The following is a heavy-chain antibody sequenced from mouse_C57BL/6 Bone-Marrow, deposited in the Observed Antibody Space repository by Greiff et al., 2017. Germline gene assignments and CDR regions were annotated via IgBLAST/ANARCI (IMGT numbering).Heavy chain of an antibody. D-gene: IGHD2-1*01. CDR3: ARGKSYGNYYFDY. CDR1: GYTFTSYW. Sequence: QVQLQQPGAELVKPGASVKLSCKASGYTFTSYWMHWVKQRPGQGLEWIGMIHPNSGSTNYNEKFKSKATLTVDKSSSTAYMQLSSLTSEDSAVYYCARGKSYGNYYFDYRGQGTTLTASS. V-gene: IGHV1-64*01. J-gene: IGHJ2*01. CDR2: IHPNSGST.